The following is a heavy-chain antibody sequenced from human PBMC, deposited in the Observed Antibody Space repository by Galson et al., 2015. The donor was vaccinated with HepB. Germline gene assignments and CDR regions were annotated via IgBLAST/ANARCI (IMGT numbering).Heavy chain of an antibody. V-gene: IGHV5-10-1*01. D-gene: IGHD3-22*01. CDR3: ARQDYYDSSCYSHPFVY. CDR2: IDPRDSYT. Sequence: QSGAAVIKPGESLRISCTGSGSSFTSYWISWVRKMTGRGLEWMGMIDPRDSYTNYSPSFQGHVIISADKSISTAYLQWSSLKASDTAMYYCARQDYYDSSCYSHPFVYLGQGTLVTVSS. CDR1: GSSFTSYW. J-gene: IGHJ4*02.